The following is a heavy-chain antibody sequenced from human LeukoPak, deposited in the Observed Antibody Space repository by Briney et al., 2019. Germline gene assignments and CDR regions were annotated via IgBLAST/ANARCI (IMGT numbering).Heavy chain of an antibody. CDR2: ISAYNGNT. Sequence: ASVKVSCKASGYTFTSYGISWVRQAPGQGLEWMGWISAYNGNTNYAQKLQGRVTMTTDTSTSTAYMELSSLRSADTAVYYCARVYYDSSGYYYEGYFQHWGQGTLVTVSS. J-gene: IGHJ1*01. CDR1: GYTFTSYG. CDR3: ARVYYDSSGYYYEGYFQH. D-gene: IGHD3-22*01. V-gene: IGHV1-18*01.